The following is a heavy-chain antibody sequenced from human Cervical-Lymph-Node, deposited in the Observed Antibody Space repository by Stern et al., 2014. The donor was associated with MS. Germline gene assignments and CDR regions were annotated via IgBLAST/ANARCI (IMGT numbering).Heavy chain of an antibody. V-gene: IGHV3-30*04. Sequence: QLVQSGGGVVQPGRSLRLSCAASGFTFSGYAMHWVRQAPGKGLEWVAVISYDGSNTYYADSVKGRFTISRDNSKNTLFLQMDSLRIEDTAVYYCASYAMDVWGQATTVTVSS. CDR3: ASYAMDV. J-gene: IGHJ6*02. CDR1: GFTFSGYA. CDR2: ISYDGSNT.